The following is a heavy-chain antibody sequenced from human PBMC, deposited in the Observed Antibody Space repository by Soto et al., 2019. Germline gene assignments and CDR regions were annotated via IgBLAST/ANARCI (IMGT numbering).Heavy chain of an antibody. CDR2: IIPIFGTA. CDR1: GGTFSSYA. Sequence: AASVKVSCKASGGTFSSYAISWVRQAPGQGLEWMGGIIPIFGTANYAQKFQGRVTITADESTSTAYMELSSLRSEDTAVYFCARETTDHDDCDIWGQGTMVTVSS. V-gene: IGHV1-69*13. CDR3: ARETTDHDDCDI. J-gene: IGHJ3*02.